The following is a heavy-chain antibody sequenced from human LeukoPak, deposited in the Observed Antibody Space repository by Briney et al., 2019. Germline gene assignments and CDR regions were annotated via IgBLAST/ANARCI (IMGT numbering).Heavy chain of an antibody. J-gene: IGHJ4*02. D-gene: IGHD3-10*01. V-gene: IGHV4-34*01. CDR2: INHSGST. Sequence: PSETLSLTCAVYGGSFSGYYWSWIRQPPGKGLEWIGEINHSGSTNYNPSLKSRVTISVDTSKNQFSLKLSSVTAADTAVYYCARAQYCYGSGSYGYWGQGTLVTVSS. CDR3: ARAQYCYGSGSYGY. CDR1: GGSFSGYY.